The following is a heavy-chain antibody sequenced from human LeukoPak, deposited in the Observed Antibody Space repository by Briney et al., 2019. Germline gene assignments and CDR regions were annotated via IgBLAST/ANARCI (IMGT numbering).Heavy chain of an antibody. CDR2: IGYTGTDT. J-gene: IGHJ4*02. Sequence: PGGSLRLSCAASGFTFSSFGMRWVRQAPGEGLEWVAYIGYTGTDTYYADSVKGRFTISRDTSKNTLSLQMNSLRAEDTAVYYCAKAYDYGGKGPSPFDYWGQGTLVTISS. CDR1: GFTFSSFG. D-gene: IGHD4-23*01. V-gene: IGHV3-30*02. CDR3: AKAYDYGGKGPSPFDY.